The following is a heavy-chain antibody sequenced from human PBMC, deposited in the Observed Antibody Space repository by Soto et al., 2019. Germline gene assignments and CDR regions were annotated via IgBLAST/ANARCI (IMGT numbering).Heavy chain of an antibody. CDR2: INGDGSST. CDR3: ARELAPAALPLSSIMDV. CDR1: GFTISSHW. J-gene: IGHJ6*02. D-gene: IGHD2-2*01. V-gene: IGHV3-74*01. Sequence: RLSCAAYGFTISSHWMHWVRRAPGKGLVWVSRINGDGSSTNYADSVKGRFTISRDNARNTLYLQMNSLRAEDTAVYYCARELAPAALPLSSIMDVWGQGTTVTVSS.